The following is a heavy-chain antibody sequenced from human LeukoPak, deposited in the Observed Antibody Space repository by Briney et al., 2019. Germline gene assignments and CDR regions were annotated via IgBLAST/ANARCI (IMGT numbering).Heavy chain of an antibody. V-gene: IGHV4-34*01. CDR2: INHSGST. J-gene: IGHJ4*02. CDR3: ARGGPGYSSSWYDY. Sequence: SETLSLTCAVYGGSFSGYYWSWIRQPPGKGPEWIGEINHSGSTNYNPSLKSRVTISVDTSKNQFSLKLSSVTAADTAVYYCARGGPGYSSSWYDYWGQGTLVTVSS. CDR1: GGSFSGYY. D-gene: IGHD6-13*01.